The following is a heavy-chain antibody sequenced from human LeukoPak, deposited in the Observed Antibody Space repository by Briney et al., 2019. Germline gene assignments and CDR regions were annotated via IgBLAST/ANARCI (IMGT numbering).Heavy chain of an antibody. J-gene: IGHJ4*02. V-gene: IGHV3-23*01. CDR1: GFPFGSYA. D-gene: IGHD6-13*01. CDR3: AKDIGAVIAAADVDY. Sequence: PGGSLRLSCAASGFPFGSYARSWARRARGRGRGWVSAISGSGGSTYYADSVKGRFTISRDNSKNTLYLQMNSLRAEDTAVYYCAKDIGAVIAAADVDYWGQGTLVTVSS. CDR2: ISGSGGST.